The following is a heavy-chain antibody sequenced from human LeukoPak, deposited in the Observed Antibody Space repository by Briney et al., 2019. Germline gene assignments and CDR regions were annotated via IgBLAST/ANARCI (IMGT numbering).Heavy chain of an antibody. D-gene: IGHD5-18*01. V-gene: IGHV4-4*07. CDR2: IYTSGST. CDR3: ARRPLYSYGPNDY. J-gene: IGHJ4*02. CDR1: GDSISGYY. Sequence: PSEALSLTCTVSGDSISGYYWTWIRQPAGKGLEWIGRIYTSGSTNYNPSLKSRVTMSVDTSKNQFSLKMSSLTAADTAMYYCARRPLYSYGPNDYWGQGTLVTVSS.